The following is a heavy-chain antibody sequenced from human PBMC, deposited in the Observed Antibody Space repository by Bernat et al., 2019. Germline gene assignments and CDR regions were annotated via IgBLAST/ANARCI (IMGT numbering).Heavy chain of an antibody. J-gene: IGHJ6*03. CDR1: GYTFTGYY. CDR2: INPNSGGT. D-gene: IGHD2-2*01. V-gene: IGHV1-2*06. Sequence: QVQLVQSGAEVKKPGASVKVSCKASGYTFTGYYMHWVRQAPGQGLEWMGRINPNSGGTNYAQKFQGRVTMTRDTSISTAYMELSRLRSEDTAVYYCARGPNIVVVPAANYYYYMDVWGKGTTVTVSS. CDR3: ARGPNIVVVPAANYYYYMDV.